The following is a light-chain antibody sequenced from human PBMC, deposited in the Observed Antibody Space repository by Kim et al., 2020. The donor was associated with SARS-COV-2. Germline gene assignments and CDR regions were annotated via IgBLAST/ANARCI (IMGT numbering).Light chain of an antibody. V-gene: IGKV1-27*01. CDR2: GAS. CDR1: QVINNY. J-gene: IGKJ1*01. Sequence: ASVGDRVTITCRASQVINNYLACYQQKPGKAPTVLIYGASTLHSGVPSRFSGSGSGTDFTLTISSLQPEDVGTYYCQKYDSAPWTFGHGTKVDIK. CDR3: QKYDSAPWT.